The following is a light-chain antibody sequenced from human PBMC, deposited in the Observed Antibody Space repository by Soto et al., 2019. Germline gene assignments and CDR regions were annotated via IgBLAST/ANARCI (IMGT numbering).Light chain of an antibody. CDR3: SSYTSSSSYV. V-gene: IGLV2-14*03. Sequence: QSALTHPASVSDSPGQSITISCIGTSSDIGAFNHVSWHQQHPGKDPKLIIYDVINRPSGVSTRFYGSKTGNTASLIISGLQAEDEADYYCSSYTSSSSYVFGSGTKVTVL. CDR2: DVI. CDR1: SSDIGAFNH. J-gene: IGLJ1*01.